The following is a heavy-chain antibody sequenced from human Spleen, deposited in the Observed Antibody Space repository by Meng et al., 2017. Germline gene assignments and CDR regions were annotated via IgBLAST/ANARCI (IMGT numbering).Heavy chain of an antibody. Sequence: QVQLVGSGGGLVPPGRSLRLSWAASGFTFSSYGMHWVRQAPGKGLEWVAVIWYDGSNKYYADSVKGRFTISRDNSKNTLYLQMNSLRAEDTAVYYCARDLADSSSLDYWGQGTLVTVSS. V-gene: IGHV3-33*01. CDR2: IWYDGSNK. J-gene: IGHJ4*02. CDR3: ARDLADSSSLDY. D-gene: IGHD6-6*01. CDR1: GFTFSSYG.